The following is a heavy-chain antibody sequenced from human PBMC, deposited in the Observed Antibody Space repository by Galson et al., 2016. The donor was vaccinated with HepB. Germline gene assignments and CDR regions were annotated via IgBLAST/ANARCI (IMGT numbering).Heavy chain of an antibody. J-gene: IGHJ4*02. V-gene: IGHV3-23*01. D-gene: IGHD6-19*01. CDR2: MSASGGT. Sequence: SLRLSCAASGFSISIYSMSWVRQAPGKGLEWVSSMSASGGTFYADSGKGRFTISRDNFKNMVYLQQNSLRAEYTALYYCVKGPVASGRMPIDYWGQGTLVIVSS. CDR3: VKGPVASGRMPIDY. CDR1: GFSISIYS.